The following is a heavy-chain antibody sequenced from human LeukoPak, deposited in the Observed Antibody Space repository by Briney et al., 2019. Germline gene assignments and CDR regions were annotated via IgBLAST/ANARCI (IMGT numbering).Heavy chain of an antibody. CDR2: IIPIFGTA. CDR1: GGTFSSYA. V-gene: IGHV1-69*13. CDR3: ARASYYDFWSGFSGAYFDY. Sequence: GASVKVSCKASGGTFSSYAISWVRQAPGQGLEWMGGIIPIFGTANYAQKFQGRVTITADESTSTAYMELSSLRSEDTAVYYCARASYYDFWSGFSGAYFDYWGQGTLVTVSS. J-gene: IGHJ4*02. D-gene: IGHD3-3*01.